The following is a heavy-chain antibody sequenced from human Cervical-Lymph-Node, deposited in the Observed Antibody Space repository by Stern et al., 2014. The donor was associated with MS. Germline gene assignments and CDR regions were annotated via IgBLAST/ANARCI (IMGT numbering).Heavy chain of an antibody. V-gene: IGHV4-30-4*08. CDR3: ARQFCGADCYPGDD. CDR2: ISFSGYT. CDR1: GDSISSGDYY. D-gene: IGHD2-21*02. Sequence: VQLVESGPGLVKPSQTLSLTCTVSGDSISSGDYYWTWIRQLPGKGLEWIGYISFSGYTMYNPSLKSRLAISMDTSTNQFSLRLSSVTAADTALYYCARQFCGADCYPGDDWGQGTLVTVSS. J-gene: IGHJ4*02.